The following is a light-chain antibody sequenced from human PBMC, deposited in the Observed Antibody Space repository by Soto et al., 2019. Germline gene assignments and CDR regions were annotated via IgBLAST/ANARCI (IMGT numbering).Light chain of an antibody. CDR3: ATWDDSLNGWV. Sequence: QSALTQPHSASGTPGQRVTISCSGSSSNIGSNTVNWYQQLPGTAPKLLIYTNNQRPSGVPDRFSGSKSGTSASLAISGLQSEDEADYYCATWDDSLNGWVFGGGTKLTVL. CDR2: TNN. CDR1: SSNIGSNT. V-gene: IGLV1-44*01. J-gene: IGLJ3*02.